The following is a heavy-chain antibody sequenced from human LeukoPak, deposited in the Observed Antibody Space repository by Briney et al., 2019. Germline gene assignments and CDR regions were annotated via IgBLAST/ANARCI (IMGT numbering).Heavy chain of an antibody. V-gene: IGHV3-23*01. D-gene: IGHD3-16*01. J-gene: IGHJ4*02. CDR3: AKDTRFAGFGDY. Sequence: GGSLRLSCAASGFTFSSYAMSWVRQAPGKGLEWVSVISGSGGSTYYADSVKGRFTISRDNSKNTLYLQMNSLRAEDTAAYYCAKDTRFAGFGDYWGQGTLVTVSS. CDR1: GFTFSSYA. CDR2: ISGSGGST.